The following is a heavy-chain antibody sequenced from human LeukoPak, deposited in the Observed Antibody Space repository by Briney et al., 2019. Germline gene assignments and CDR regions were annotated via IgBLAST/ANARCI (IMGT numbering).Heavy chain of an antibody. D-gene: IGHD3-10*01. CDR3: ARDSGTTGEVKFDP. Sequence: SETLSLTCTVSGGSISSSSYYWGWIPRPPGKGLEWFGSIYYSGSTYYNPSIKSRVTISVDTSKDQFSLKLSSVTAADTSVYYCARDSGTTGEVKFDPWGQGTLVIVSS. CDR2: IYYSGST. CDR1: GGSISSSSYY. J-gene: IGHJ5*02. V-gene: IGHV4-39*07.